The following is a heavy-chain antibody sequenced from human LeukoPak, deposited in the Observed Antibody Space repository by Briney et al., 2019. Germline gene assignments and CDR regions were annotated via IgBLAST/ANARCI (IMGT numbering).Heavy chain of an antibody. D-gene: IGHD3-9*01. CDR2: IYYSGST. V-gene: IGHV4-59*08. Sequence: PSETLSLTCTVSGGSISSYYWSWIRQPPGKGLEWIGYIYYSGSTNYNPSLKSRVTISVDTSKNQFSLKLSSVTAADTAVYYCARHRRRVLTGSYYFDYWGQGTLVAVSS. J-gene: IGHJ4*02. CDR1: GGSISSYY. CDR3: ARHRRRVLTGSYYFDY.